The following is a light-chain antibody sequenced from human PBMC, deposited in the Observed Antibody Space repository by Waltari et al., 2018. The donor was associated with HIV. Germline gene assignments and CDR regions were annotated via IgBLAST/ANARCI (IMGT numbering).Light chain of an antibody. J-gene: IGLJ2*01. CDR3: GTWESSLSAVV. V-gene: IGLV1-51*02. Sequence: QSVLTQPPSVSAAPGQMVTISCSGSSSNIGSNYVSWYQHLPGTAPKLLIYEHKERPSGIPDRFSASKSGTSVALDITGLQTGDEGDYYCGTWESSLSAVVFGGGTKLTVL. CDR2: EHK. CDR1: SSNIGSNY.